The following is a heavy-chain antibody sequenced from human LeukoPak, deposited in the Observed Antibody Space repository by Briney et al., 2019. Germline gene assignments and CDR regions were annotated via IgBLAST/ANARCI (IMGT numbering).Heavy chain of an antibody. V-gene: IGHV3-48*01. Sequence: PGGSLRLSCAASGFTFNTYTINWVRQAPGKGLEWVSYISGSSGIIDYADSVRGRFTISRDNAKNSLYLQMNSLRSEDTAVYYCARAREESWFDPWGQGTLVTVSS. J-gene: IGHJ5*02. CDR2: ISGSSGII. CDR1: GFTFNTYT. D-gene: IGHD5-24*01. CDR3: ARAREESWFDP.